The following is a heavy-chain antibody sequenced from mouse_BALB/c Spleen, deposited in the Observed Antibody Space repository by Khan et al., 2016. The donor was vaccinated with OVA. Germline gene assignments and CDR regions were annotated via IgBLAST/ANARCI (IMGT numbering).Heavy chain of an antibody. CDR2: IWSAGST. D-gene: IGHD2-4*01. J-gene: IGHJ3*01. Sequence: QVQLKESGPGLVAPSQSLSITCTVSGFSLDKYSVHWIRQSPGKGLEWLGVIWSAGSTDYNAALISRLTITKDNSRSKVFFKVNSLQPNDTAIYYCARRGYDYGRGALFAYWGQGTLVTVSA. V-gene: IGHV2-2*02. CDR1: GFSLDKYS. CDR3: ARRGYDYGRGALFAY.